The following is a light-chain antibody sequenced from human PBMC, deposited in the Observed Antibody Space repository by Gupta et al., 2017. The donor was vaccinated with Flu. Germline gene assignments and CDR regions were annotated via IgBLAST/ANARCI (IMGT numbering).Light chain of an antibody. V-gene: IGKV1-33*01. CDR3: QQYDNLPRWT. CDR2: DAS. CDR1: QDISNY. J-gene: IGKJ2*02. Sequence: DIQMTQSPSSLSASVGDRVTITCQASQDISNYLNWYQQKPGKAPKLLIYDASNLETGVPSRFSGSGSGTDFTFTISSLQPEDFATYYCQQYDNLPRWTFGQGTKLEIK.